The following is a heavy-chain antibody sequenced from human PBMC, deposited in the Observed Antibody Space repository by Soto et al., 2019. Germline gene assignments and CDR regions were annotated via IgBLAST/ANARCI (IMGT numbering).Heavy chain of an antibody. CDR2: IIPIFGTA. CDR3: ARPKGSYSSGYYYFDY. V-gene: IGHV1-69*13. D-gene: IGHD6-19*01. Sequence: SVKVSCKASGYTFTSYGISWLRQAPGQGLEWMGGIIPIFGTANYAQKFQGRVTITADESTSTAYMELSSLRSEDTAVYYCARPKGSYSSGYYYFDYWGQGTLVTVSS. CDR1: GYTFTSYG. J-gene: IGHJ4*02.